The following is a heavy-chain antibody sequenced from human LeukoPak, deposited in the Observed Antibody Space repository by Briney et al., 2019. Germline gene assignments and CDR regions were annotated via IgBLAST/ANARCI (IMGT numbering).Heavy chain of an antibody. Sequence: ASVKVSCKASDYTFTNYGISWVRLAPGQGLEWMGWISPYNGDTNNAEKFQGRVTLTTDTSTSTAYMEVRSLRSDDTAIYYCARASAQWSDYWGQGTLVTVSS. CDR1: DYTFTNYG. CDR3: ARASAQWSDY. V-gene: IGHV1-18*01. J-gene: IGHJ4*02. CDR2: ISPYNGDT. D-gene: IGHD2-15*01.